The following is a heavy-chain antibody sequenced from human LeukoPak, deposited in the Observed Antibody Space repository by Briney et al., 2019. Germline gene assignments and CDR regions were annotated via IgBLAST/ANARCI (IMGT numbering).Heavy chain of an antibody. CDR3: ARGSSWPPYLDY. V-gene: IGHV3-48*01. J-gene: IGHJ4*02. CDR2: ISSSGSTI. D-gene: IGHD6-13*01. Sequence: GGSLRLSCAASGFAFSTYSMNLVRQAPGKGLEWVSHISSSGSTIYYADSVKGRFTISRDNAKNSLYLQMNSLRAEDTAVYYCARGSSWPPYLDYWGQGTLVTVSS. CDR1: GFAFSTYS.